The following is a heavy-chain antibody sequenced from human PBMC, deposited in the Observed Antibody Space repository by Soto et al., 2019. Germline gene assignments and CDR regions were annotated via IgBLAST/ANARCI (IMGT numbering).Heavy chain of an antibody. D-gene: IGHD3-22*01. CDR1: GGSFSGYY. CDR3: ARGYDSNSIYFSYYYYYGMDV. J-gene: IGHJ6*02. Sequence: PSETLSLTCAVYGGSFSGYYWSWIRQPPGKGLEWIGEITHSGSTNYNPSLKSRVTISVDTSKNQFSLKLSSVTAADTAVYYCARGYDSNSIYFSYYYYYGMDVWGQGTTVTVSS. CDR2: ITHSGST. V-gene: IGHV4-34*01.